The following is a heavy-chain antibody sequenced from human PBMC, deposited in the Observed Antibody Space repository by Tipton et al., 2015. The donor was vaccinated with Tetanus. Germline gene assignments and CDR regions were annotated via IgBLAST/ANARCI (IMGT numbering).Heavy chain of an antibody. D-gene: IGHD1-1*01. CDR3: ARGGDNLTFQRPTGRWFDP. Sequence: TLSLTCTVSGGSISGGRYYWSWIRQRPGKGLESIGCISSRGSTYYNPSLTSRVSISVDTSKNQFSLKLTSVTAADTAIYYCARGGDNLTFQRPTGRWFDPWGHGTLVTVSS. CDR1: GGSISGGRYY. V-gene: IGHV4-31*03. CDR2: ISSRGST. J-gene: IGHJ5*02.